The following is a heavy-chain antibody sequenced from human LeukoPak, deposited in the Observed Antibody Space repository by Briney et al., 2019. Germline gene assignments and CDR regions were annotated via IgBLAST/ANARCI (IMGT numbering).Heavy chain of an antibody. CDR1: GFTFSSYE. CDR3: AGSAYYRDFDY. J-gene: IGHJ4*02. V-gene: IGHV3-48*03. CDR2: ISSFGSTI. Sequence: PGGSLRLSCAASGFTFSSYEMNWVRQAPGKGLEWVSYISSFGSTIYYADSVKGRFTISRDSAKNSLYLQMNSLRAEDTAVYYCAGSAYYRDFDYWGQGTLVTVSS. D-gene: IGHD3-22*01.